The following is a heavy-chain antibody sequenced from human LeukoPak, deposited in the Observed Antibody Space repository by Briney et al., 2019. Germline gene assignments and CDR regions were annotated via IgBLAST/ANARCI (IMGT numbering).Heavy chain of an antibody. CDR1: GYTFTSYY. J-gene: IGHJ4*02. Sequence: ASVKVSCKASGYTFTSYYMHWVRQAPGQGLEWMGIINPSGGSTSYPQKFQGRVTMTRDTSTSTAYMELSSLRSEDTAVYYCARATFYDRPDYWGQGTLVTVSS. V-gene: IGHV1-46*01. CDR3: ARATFYDRPDY. CDR2: INPSGGST. D-gene: IGHD5/OR15-5a*01.